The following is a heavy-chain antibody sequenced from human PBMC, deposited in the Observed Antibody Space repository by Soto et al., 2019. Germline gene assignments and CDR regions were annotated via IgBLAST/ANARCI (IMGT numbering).Heavy chain of an antibody. CDR3: AHLIRWQQSEWSFDY. V-gene: IGHV2-5*02. J-gene: IGHJ4*02. Sequence: SGPTLVNPTETLTLTCTFSGFSFSTSGVGVGWIRQPPGKALEWLALIYWDDDKRYSPSLKSRLTITKDTSKNQVVLTVTNMDPVDTATYYCAHLIRWQQSEWSFDYWGQGTLVTVSS. CDR1: GFSFSTSGVG. D-gene: IGHD3-3*01. CDR2: IYWDDDK.